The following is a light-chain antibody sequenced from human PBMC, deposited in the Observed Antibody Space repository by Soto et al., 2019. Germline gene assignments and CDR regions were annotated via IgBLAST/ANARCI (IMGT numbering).Light chain of an antibody. CDR3: AAWDDSLNAL. J-gene: IGLJ2*01. Sequence: QSVLTQPPSASGTPGQRVTISCSGSISNIGINTVNWYQQLPGTAPKLLIYSNNQRPSGVPDRFSGSKSGTSASLAISGLQSEDEADYYCAAWDDSLNALFGGGTKLTVL. V-gene: IGLV1-44*01. CDR2: SNN. CDR1: ISNIGINT.